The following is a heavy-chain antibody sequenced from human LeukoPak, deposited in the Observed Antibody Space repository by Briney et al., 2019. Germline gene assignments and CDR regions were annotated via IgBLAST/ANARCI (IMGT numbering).Heavy chain of an antibody. CDR2: INPNSGGT. V-gene: IGHV1-2*02. CDR3: VTDSVPYYDILTGTFDY. Sequence: ASVKVSCKASGYTFTGYYMHWVRQAPGQGLEWMGWINPNSGGTNYAQKFQGRVTMTRGTSISTAYMELSRLRSDDTAVYYCVTDSVPYYDILTGTFDYWGQGTLVTVSS. J-gene: IGHJ4*02. D-gene: IGHD3-9*01. CDR1: GYTFTGYY.